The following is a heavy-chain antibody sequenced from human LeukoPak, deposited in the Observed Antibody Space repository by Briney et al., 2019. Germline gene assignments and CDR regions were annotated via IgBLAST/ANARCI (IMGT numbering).Heavy chain of an antibody. Sequence: ASVKVSCKASGYTFTSYGISWVRQAPGQGLEWMGWISAYNGNTNYAQKLQGRVTMTTDTSTSTAYMELRSLRSDDTAAYYCARLPITIFGVVIPNFDYWGQGTLVTVSS. CDR3: ARLPITIFGVVIPNFDY. CDR1: GYTFTSYG. V-gene: IGHV1-18*01. D-gene: IGHD3-3*01. CDR2: ISAYNGNT. J-gene: IGHJ4*02.